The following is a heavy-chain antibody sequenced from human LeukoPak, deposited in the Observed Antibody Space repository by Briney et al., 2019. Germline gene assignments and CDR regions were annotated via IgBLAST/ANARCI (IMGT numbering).Heavy chain of an antibody. CDR3: ARRGGRNGWGDFDY. D-gene: IGHD3-10*01. CDR2: ISVSGDST. V-gene: IGHV3-23*01. J-gene: IGHJ4*02. Sequence: GGSLRLSCAASGFSFSTYAMNWVRQAPGKGLEWVSTISVSGDSTFYADSVQGRFTISRDTSKNSLSLHMNSLRAEDTAVYFCARRGGRNGWGDFDYWGQGTLVTVSS. CDR1: GFSFSTYA.